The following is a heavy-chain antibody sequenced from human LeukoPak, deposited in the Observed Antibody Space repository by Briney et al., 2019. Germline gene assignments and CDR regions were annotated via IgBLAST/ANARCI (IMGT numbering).Heavy chain of an antibody. V-gene: IGHV3-23*01. CDR1: GFTFSSYA. D-gene: IGHD3-10*01. CDR2: ISGSGGST. Sequence: TGGSLRLSWAASGFTFSSYAMSWVRQAPGKGLEWVSAISGSGGSTYYADSVKGRFTISRDNSKNTLYLQMNSLRAEDTAVYYCAKDPGGYYGSGSYYIDAFDIWGQGTMVTVSS. J-gene: IGHJ3*02. CDR3: AKDPGGYYGSGSYYIDAFDI.